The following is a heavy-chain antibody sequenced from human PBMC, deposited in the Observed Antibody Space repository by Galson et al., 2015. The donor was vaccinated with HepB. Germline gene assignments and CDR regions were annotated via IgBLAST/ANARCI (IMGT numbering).Heavy chain of an antibody. Sequence: SLRLSCAASGFTFSSYGMNWVRQAPGKGLEWVSGINDSGGRTYYADSLKGRFTISRDNSKNTLFLQMNSLRAEDTAVYYCAKASGYSYGYVPDYWGQGTLVTVSS. CDR2: INDSGGRT. V-gene: IGHV3-23*01. CDR3: AKASGYSYGYVPDY. D-gene: IGHD5-18*01. J-gene: IGHJ4*02. CDR1: GFTFSSYG.